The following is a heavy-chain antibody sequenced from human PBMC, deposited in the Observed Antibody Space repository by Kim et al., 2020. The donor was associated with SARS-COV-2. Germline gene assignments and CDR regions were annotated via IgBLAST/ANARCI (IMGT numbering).Heavy chain of an antibody. Sequence: GESLKISCKGSGYSFTSYWIGWVRQMPGKGLEWMGIIYPGDSDTRYSPSFQGQVTISADKSISTAYLQWSSLKASDTAMYYCARSGERAYDFWSGYPWEYYYYYGMDVWGQGTTVTVSS. J-gene: IGHJ6*02. CDR2: IYPGDSDT. CDR3: ARSGERAYDFWSGYPWEYYYYYGMDV. CDR1: GYSFTSYW. D-gene: IGHD3-3*01. V-gene: IGHV5-51*01.